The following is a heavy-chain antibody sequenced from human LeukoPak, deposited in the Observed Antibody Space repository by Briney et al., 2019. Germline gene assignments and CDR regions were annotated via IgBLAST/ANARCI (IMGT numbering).Heavy chain of an antibody. CDR2: ISDSGGST. J-gene: IGHJ4*02. D-gene: IGHD3-22*01. CDR1: GFTFSSYA. V-gene: IGHV3-23*01. Sequence: PGGSLRLSCAASGFTFSSYAMSWVRQAPGKGLEWVSAISDSGGSTYYADSVKGRFTISRDNSKNTLYLQMNRLRAEDTAVYYCAKQGYYYDSSGYYVFFDYWGQGTLVTVSS. CDR3: AKQGYYYDSSGYYVFFDY.